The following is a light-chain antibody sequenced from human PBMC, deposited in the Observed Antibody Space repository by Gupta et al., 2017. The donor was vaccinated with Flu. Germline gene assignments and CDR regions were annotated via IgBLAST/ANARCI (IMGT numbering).Light chain of an antibody. CDR2: GAS. CDR1: QNINDY. CDR3: QQSYRTPYT. J-gene: IGKJ2*01. V-gene: IGKV1-39*01. Sequence: DIQMTPPPSSLPASVGDRVTITCRTGQNINDYLNWYQQKPGKAPELLIYGASNLPSGIPSRFSGGGSGTDFTLTISSLQPEDFATYFCQQSYRTPYTCGQGTKVEIK.